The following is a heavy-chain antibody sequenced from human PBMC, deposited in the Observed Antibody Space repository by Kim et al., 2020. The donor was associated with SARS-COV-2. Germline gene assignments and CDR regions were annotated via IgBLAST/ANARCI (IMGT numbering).Heavy chain of an antibody. J-gene: IGHJ4*02. V-gene: IGHV1-18*01. D-gene: IGHD2-15*01. Sequence: ASVKVSCKASGYTFTSYGISWVRQAPGQGLEWMGWISAYNGNTNYAQKLQGRVTMTTDTSTSTAYMELRSLRSDDTAVYYCARGARYCSGGSCPYYFDYWGQGTLVTVSS. CDR1: GYTFTSYG. CDR2: ISAYNGNT. CDR3: ARGARYCSGGSCPYYFDY.